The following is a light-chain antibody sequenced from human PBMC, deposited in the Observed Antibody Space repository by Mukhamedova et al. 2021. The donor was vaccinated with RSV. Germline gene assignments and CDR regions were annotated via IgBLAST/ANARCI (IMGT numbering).Light chain of an antibody. Sequence: GTSSDVGGYNYVSWYQQHPGKAPKLIIYDVSQRPSGVPDRFSGSKSGNTASLTISALQDDDEADYYCCSYGGTYSWVFGGGTKLTV. V-gene: IGLV2-11*03. CDR1: SSDVGGYNY. CDR3: CSYGGTYSWV. CDR2: DVS. J-gene: IGLJ3*02.